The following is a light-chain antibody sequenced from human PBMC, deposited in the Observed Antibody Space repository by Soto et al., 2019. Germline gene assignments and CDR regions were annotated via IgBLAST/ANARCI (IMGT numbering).Light chain of an antibody. CDR2: EVR. CDR3: SSYAGNNNFVV. J-gene: IGLJ2*01. Sequence: QSALTQPPSASGSPGQSVTISCTGTSSDVGAYNDVSWYQQHPGRAPKLLIYEVRQRPSGVPDRFSGSKSDNTASLTVSGLQAEDEADYYCSSYAGNNNFVVFGGGTKVTVL. CDR1: SSDVGAYND. V-gene: IGLV2-8*01.